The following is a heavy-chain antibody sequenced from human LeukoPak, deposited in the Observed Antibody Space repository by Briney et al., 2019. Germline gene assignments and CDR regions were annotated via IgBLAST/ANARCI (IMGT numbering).Heavy chain of an antibody. Sequence: GGSLRLSCAASGFTFSSYGMSWVRQAPGKGLEWVSAISGSGGSTYYADSVKGRFTISRDNSKNTLYLQMNSLRADDTAVYYCAKDRAQTPLKYWGQGTLVTVSS. D-gene: IGHD2-15*01. CDR1: GFTFSSYG. CDR3: AKDRAQTPLKY. V-gene: IGHV3-23*01. J-gene: IGHJ4*02. CDR2: ISGSGGST.